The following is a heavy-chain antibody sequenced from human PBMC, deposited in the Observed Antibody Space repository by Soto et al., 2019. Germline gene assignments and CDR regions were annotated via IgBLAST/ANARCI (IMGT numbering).Heavy chain of an antibody. Sequence: EVQLVESGGGLVKPGGSLRLSCAASGFTISGAWMNWVRQAPGKGLEWVGRIKTKTQGETTDYAAPVKGRFTISRDDSENTLSLHMNSLKIEDTAVYYCTTGSVDGYWGQGTLVTVSS. V-gene: IGHV3-15*07. D-gene: IGHD1-26*01. CDR3: TTGSVDGY. CDR2: IKTKTQGETT. J-gene: IGHJ4*02. CDR1: GFTISGAW.